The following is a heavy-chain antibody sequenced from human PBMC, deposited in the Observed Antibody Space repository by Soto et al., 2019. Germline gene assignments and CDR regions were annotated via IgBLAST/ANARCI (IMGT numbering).Heavy chain of an antibody. CDR2: IYWDDDK. V-gene: IGHV2-5*02. Sequence: QITLKESGPTLVKPTQTLTLTCTFSGFSLSTGGVGVGWIRQPPGKALEWLALIYWDDDKRYSPSLKSRLTVTKATSNNQVVLTMTNIDPVDHAPYYRVHSHCGGGCLRSYSSHYSYGMDVWGQGTTVTVFS. CDR3: VHSHCGGGCLRSYSSHYSYGMDV. J-gene: IGHJ6*02. CDR1: GFSLSTGGVG. D-gene: IGHD2-21*02.